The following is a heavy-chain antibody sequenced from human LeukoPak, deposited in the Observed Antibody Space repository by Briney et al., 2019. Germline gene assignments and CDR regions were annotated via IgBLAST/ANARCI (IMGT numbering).Heavy chain of an antibody. Sequence: GASVKVSCKASGYTFTGYYMHWVRQAPGQGLEWMGRINPNSGGTNYAQKFQGRVTMTRDTSISTAYMELSRLRSDDTAVYYCALIAAAGNVRGFIFDYWGQGTLVTVSS. CDR3: ALIAAAGNVRGFIFDY. D-gene: IGHD6-13*01. CDR2: INPNSGGT. V-gene: IGHV1-2*06. J-gene: IGHJ4*02. CDR1: GYTFTGYY.